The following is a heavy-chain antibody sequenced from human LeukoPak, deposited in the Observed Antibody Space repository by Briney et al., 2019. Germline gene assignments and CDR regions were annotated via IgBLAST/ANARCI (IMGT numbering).Heavy chain of an antibody. D-gene: IGHD1-26*01. CDR1: GGSISSYY. J-gene: IGHJ1*01. V-gene: IGHV4-59*01. Sequence: SETLSLTCTVSGGSISSYYWSWIRQPPGKGLEWIGYLYYSGSTNYNPSLKSRVTISVDTSKNQFSLKLSSVTAADTAVYYCAVGAIFPYAEYFQHWGQGTLVTASS. CDR2: LYYSGST. CDR3: AVGAIFPYAEYFQH.